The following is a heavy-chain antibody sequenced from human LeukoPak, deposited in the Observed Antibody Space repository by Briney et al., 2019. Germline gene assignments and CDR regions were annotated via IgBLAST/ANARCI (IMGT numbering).Heavy chain of an antibody. V-gene: IGHV1-69*13. CDR3: ARGLRLGELSLFGY. CDR2: IIPIFGTA. D-gene: IGHD3-16*02. J-gene: IGHJ4*02. CDR1: GGTFSSYA. Sequence: TVKVSCKASGGTFSSYAISWVRQAPGQGLEWMGGIIPIFGTANYAQKFQGRVTITADESTSTAYMELSSLRSEDTAVYYCARGLRLGELSLFGYWGQGTLVTVSS.